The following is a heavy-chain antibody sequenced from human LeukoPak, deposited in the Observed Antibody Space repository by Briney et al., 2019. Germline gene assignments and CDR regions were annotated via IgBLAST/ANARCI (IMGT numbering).Heavy chain of an antibody. V-gene: IGHV4-30-4*01. CDR2: IYYSGST. Sequence: PSQTLSLTCTVSGGSISSGDYYWSWIRQPPGKGLEWIGYIYYSGSTYYNPSLKSRVTISVDTSKNQFSLKLSSVTAADTAVYYCAIGGFGELGSRFDPWAREPWSPSPQ. D-gene: IGHD3-10*01. J-gene: IGHJ5*02. CDR1: GGSISSGDYY. CDR3: AIGGFGELGSRFDP.